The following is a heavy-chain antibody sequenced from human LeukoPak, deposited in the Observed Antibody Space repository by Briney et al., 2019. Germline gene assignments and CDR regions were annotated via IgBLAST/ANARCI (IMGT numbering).Heavy chain of an antibody. CDR3: ARQYGSGSSYTPVVDL. J-gene: IGHJ4*02. V-gene: IGHV4-39*01. D-gene: IGHD3-10*01. CDR2: IYYSGST. Sequence: SETLSLTCTVSGGSISSHYSWIWIRQPPGKGLEWIGSIYYSGSTYYNPSLKSRVTISVDTSKNQFSLKLNSLTAAETAVYYCARQYGSGSSYTPVVDLWGQGTLVTVSS. CDR1: GGSISSHYS.